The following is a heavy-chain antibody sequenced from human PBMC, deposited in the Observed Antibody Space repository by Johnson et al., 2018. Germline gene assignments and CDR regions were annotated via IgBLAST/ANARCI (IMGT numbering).Heavy chain of an antibody. V-gene: IGHV3-66*02. D-gene: IGHD6-6*01. Sequence: VQLVESGGGLVQPGGSLRLSCAASGFTVSSNYMSWVRQAPGKGLEWVSVIYSGGSTYYAEPVKGRFTISRDNSKNTLYLKMNSLRAEDTAGYYCARVDSSSYYYYYYMDVWGKGTTVTVSS. J-gene: IGHJ6*03. CDR1: GFTVSSNY. CDR2: IYSGGST. CDR3: ARVDSSSYYYYYYMDV.